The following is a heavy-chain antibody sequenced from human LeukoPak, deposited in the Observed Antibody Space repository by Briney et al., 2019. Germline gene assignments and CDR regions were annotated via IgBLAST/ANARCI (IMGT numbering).Heavy chain of an antibody. J-gene: IGHJ3*02. CDR1: GDSVSPYY. CDR2: MYYSGST. CDR3: ARGMFAFDI. V-gene: IGHV4-59*02. D-gene: IGHD3-10*02. Sequence: PSETLSLTCTVSGDSVSPYYWSWIRQPPGKGLEWIGNMYYSGSTTYNPSLKSRITLSVDTSKNQFSLKLSSVTAADTAVYYCARGMFAFDIWGQGTMVTGSS.